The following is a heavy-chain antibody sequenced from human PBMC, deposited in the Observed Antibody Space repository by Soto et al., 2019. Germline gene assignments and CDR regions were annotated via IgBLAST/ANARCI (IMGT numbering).Heavy chain of an antibody. J-gene: IGHJ4*02. CDR1: GGSISSYY. CDR2: IYYSGST. CDR3: ARPTYNSGSPFDY. V-gene: IGHV4-59*01. D-gene: IGHD1-20*01. Sequence: SETLSLTCTVSGGSISSYYWSWIRQPPGKGLEWIGYIYYSGSTNYNPSLKSRVTISVDTSKNQFSLKPSSVTAADTAVYYCARPTYNSGSPFDYWGQGTLVTV.